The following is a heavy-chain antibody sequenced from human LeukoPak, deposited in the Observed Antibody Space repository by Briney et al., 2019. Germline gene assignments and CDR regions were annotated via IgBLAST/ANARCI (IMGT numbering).Heavy chain of an antibody. Sequence: ASVKVSCKASGYTFTSYDINWVRQATGQGLEWMGWMNPNSGNTGYAQKFQGRVTMIRNTSISTAYMELSSLRSEDTAVYYCARSLRAYYDFWSGYYQFDYWGQGTLVTVSS. CDR1: GYTFTSYD. CDR3: ARSLRAYYDFWSGYYQFDY. J-gene: IGHJ4*02. V-gene: IGHV1-8*01. CDR2: MNPNSGNT. D-gene: IGHD3-3*01.